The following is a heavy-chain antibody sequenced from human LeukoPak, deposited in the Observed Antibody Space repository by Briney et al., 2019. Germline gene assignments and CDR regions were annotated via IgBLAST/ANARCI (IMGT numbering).Heavy chain of an antibody. D-gene: IGHD3-22*01. Sequence: ASVKVSCKASGYTFTSYDINWVRQATGQGLEWMGWMNPNSGNTGYAQKFQGRVTMTRNTSISTAYMELSSLRSEDTAVYYCARRRYYDSSGYYNVPVYYYYYYMDVWGKGTTVTVSS. CDR1: GYTFTSYD. J-gene: IGHJ6*03. CDR2: MNPNSGNT. V-gene: IGHV1-8*01. CDR3: ARRRYYDSSGYYNVPVYYYYYYMDV.